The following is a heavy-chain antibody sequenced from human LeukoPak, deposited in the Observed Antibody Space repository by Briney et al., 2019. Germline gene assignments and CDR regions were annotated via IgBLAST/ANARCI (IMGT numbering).Heavy chain of an antibody. CDR1: GYTFTNYY. Sequence: ASVKVSCKASGYTFTNYYIHWVRQAPGQGLEWMGWINSNRGGTNYAQKFQGRVTMTRDTSISTAYMELRSVRSDDTAVYYCARDHGGDAFDIWGPGTMVTVSS. V-gene: IGHV1-2*02. CDR2: INSNRGGT. D-gene: IGHD3-3*01. CDR3: ARDHGGDAFDI. J-gene: IGHJ3*02.